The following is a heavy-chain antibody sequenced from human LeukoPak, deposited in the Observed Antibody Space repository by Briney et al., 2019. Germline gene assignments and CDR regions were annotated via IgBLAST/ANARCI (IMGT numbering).Heavy chain of an antibody. Sequence: PSETLSLTCTVSGGSISSYYWSWIRQPPGKGLEWIGYIYYTGSTNYNPSLKSRVTILVDTSKNQFSLKLSSVTAADTAVYYCARAFSSGWYPYSIGGLWFDYWGQGTLVTVSS. CDR2: IYYTGST. CDR3: ARAFSSGWYPYSIGGLWFDY. D-gene: IGHD6-19*01. J-gene: IGHJ4*02. V-gene: IGHV4-59*01. CDR1: GGSISSYY.